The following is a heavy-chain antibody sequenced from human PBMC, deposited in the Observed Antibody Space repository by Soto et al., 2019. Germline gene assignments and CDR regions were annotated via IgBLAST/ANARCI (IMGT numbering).Heavy chain of an antibody. CDR2: IYDNGGA. V-gene: IGHV4-31*03. CDR1: GDSISSGGYY. CDR3: ARVKGGTTRRAFDS. D-gene: IGHD1-7*01. J-gene: IGHJ4*02. Sequence: QVQLQESGPGLVKPSQTLSLTCTVSGDSISSGGYYWSWLRQHPGKALEWIGYIYDNGGAYYSPSLRGRVVISLDRSENQFPLRLSSVTAADTAVYYCARVKGGTTRRAFDSWGQGTLVTVSS.